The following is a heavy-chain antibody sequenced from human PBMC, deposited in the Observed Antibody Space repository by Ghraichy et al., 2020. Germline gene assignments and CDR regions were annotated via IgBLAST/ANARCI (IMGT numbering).Heavy chain of an antibody. D-gene: IGHD3-10*01. CDR1: GFTFSSYA. CDR3: ARGIGGHMDV. Sequence: GGSLRLSCAASGFTFSSYAMHWVRQAPGKGLEWVAVISYDGSNKYYADSVKGRFTISRDNSKNTLYLQMNSLRAEDTAVYYCARGIGGHMDVWGKGTTVTVSS. V-gene: IGHV3-30*04. J-gene: IGHJ6*03. CDR2: ISYDGSNK.